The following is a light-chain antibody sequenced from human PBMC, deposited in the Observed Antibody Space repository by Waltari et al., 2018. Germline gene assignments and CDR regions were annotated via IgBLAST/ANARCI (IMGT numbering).Light chain of an antibody. CDR1: QDISSY. CDR2: GAS. V-gene: IGKV1-9*01. J-gene: IGKJ1*01. CDR3: QQLSTYPRA. Sequence: IQLTQSPSSLAASVGDRVTLTCRASQDISSYLAWYRQKAGKAPELLIYGASTLQSGVPSRFSGSGSGTDFTLTISSLQPEDFATYYCQQLSTYPRAFGQGTKVEIK.